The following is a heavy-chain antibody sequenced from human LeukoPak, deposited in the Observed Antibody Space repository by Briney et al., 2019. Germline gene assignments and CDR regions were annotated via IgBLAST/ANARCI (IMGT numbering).Heavy chain of an antibody. D-gene: IGHD3-3*01. CDR1: GFTFSSYG. Sequence: PGRSLRLSCAASGFTFSSYGMHWVRQAPGKGLEWVAVIWYDGSNKYYADSVKGRFTISRDNSKNTLYLQMNSLRAEDTAVYYRAREPHSYYDFWSGCTNRGAYFDYWGQGTLVTVSS. J-gene: IGHJ4*02. V-gene: IGHV3-33*01. CDR2: IWYDGSNK. CDR3: AREPHSYYDFWSGCTNRGAYFDY.